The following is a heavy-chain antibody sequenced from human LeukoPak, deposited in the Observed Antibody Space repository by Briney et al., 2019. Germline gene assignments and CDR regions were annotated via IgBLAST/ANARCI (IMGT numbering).Heavy chain of an antibody. CDR1: GFTFSSFV. CDR3: AREPGSSGVAGWFDP. V-gene: IGHV3-30*03. D-gene: IGHD6-19*01. J-gene: IGHJ5*02. Sequence: PGGSLRLSCAASGFTFSSFVMWWIRQAPGKGLEWVAATSSDGNDKNHADSVKGRFTISRDNSKNILYLQMNGLREEDTAMYYCAREPGSSGVAGWFDPWGQGTLVTVSS. CDR2: TSSDGNDK.